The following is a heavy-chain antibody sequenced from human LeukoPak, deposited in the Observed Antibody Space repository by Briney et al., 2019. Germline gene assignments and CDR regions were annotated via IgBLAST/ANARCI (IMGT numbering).Heavy chain of an antibody. CDR1: GFTFSDYY. V-gene: IGHV3-11*04. CDR2: ISSSGSTI. Sequence: GGSLRLSCAASGFTFSDYYMSWIRQAPGKGLEWVSYISSSGSTIYHADSVKGRFTISRDNAKNSLYLQMNSLRAEDTAVYYCARDLASSGWFPNDYWGQGTLVTVSS. D-gene: IGHD6-19*01. J-gene: IGHJ4*02. CDR3: ARDLASSGWFPNDY.